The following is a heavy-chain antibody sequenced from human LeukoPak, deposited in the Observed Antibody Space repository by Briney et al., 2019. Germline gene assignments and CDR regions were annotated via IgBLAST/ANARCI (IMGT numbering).Heavy chain of an antibody. J-gene: IGHJ6*03. CDR3: VRQGFARYYNFYVDV. CDR1: GYSFISYW. Sequence: GESLKISCEGSGYSFISYWIGWVRQMPGKGLEWMGIIYPSDSDTRYSPSFQGQVTISVDKSTGTAHLQWSSLKASDTAIYYCVRQGFARYYNFYVDVWGKGTTVIVSS. CDR2: IYPSDSDT. V-gene: IGHV5-51*01.